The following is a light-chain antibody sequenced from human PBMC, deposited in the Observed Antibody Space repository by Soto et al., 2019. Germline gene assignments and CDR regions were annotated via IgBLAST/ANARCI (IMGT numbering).Light chain of an antibody. Sequence: EIVLTQSPATLSLSPGERATLPCRASQSFSSYLAWYQQKPGQAPRLLIFDASNRATGIPARFSGRGSGTDFALTISSLEPEDFAVYYCQQRSNWLTFGGGTKVEIK. CDR2: DAS. CDR3: QQRSNWLT. V-gene: IGKV3-11*01. J-gene: IGKJ4*01. CDR1: QSFSSY.